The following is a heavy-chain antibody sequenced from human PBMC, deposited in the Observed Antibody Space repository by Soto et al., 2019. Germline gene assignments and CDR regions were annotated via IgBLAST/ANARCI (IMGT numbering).Heavy chain of an antibody. CDR1: GFTFSSYW. CDR2: IKQDGSEK. D-gene: IGHD2-21*02. Sequence: GGSLRLSCAASGFTFSSYWMSWVRQAPGKGLEWVANIKQDGSEKYYVDSVKGRFTISRDNAKNSLYLQMNSLRAEDTAVYYCARDPAWGDHLGLFDYWGQGTLVTVSS. CDR3: ARDPAWGDHLGLFDY. V-gene: IGHV3-7*01. J-gene: IGHJ4*02.